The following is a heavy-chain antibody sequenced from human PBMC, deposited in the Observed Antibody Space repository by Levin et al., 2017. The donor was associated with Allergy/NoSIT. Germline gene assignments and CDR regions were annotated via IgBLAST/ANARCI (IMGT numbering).Heavy chain of an antibody. Sequence: GESLKISCAASGFTVSSNYMSWVRQAPGKGLEWVSVIYSGGSTYYADSVKGRFTISRDNSKNTLYLQMNSLRAEDTAVYYCARSGDHDPLDYWGQGTLVTVSS. D-gene: IGHD4-17*01. V-gene: IGHV3-53*01. CDR2: IYSGGST. CDR1: GFTVSSNY. J-gene: IGHJ4*02. CDR3: ARSGDHDPLDY.